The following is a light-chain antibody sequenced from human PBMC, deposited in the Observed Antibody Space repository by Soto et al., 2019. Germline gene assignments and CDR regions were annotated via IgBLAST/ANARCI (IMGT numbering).Light chain of an antibody. V-gene: IGLV2-14*01. CDR1: SSDVGGYNY. CDR3: SSYTSSSTPHVV. J-gene: IGLJ2*01. CDR2: DVN. Sequence: QSALTQPASVSGSPGQSITISCTGTSSDVGGYNYVSWYQQHPGKAPKLMIYDVNNRPSGVSNRFSGSKSGNTASLTISGLHAEDEADYYCSSYTSSSTPHVVFGGGTQLTVL.